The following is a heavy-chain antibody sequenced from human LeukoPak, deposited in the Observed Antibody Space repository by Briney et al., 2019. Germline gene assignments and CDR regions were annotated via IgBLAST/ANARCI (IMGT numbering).Heavy chain of an antibody. J-gene: IGHJ3*02. CDR1: GGTFSSYA. V-gene: IGHV1-69*10. CDR3: ARARTMITFGGIRHAFDI. CDR2: IIPLLGIT. Sequence: ASVKVSCKASGGTFSSYAMNWVRQAPGQGLEWVGGIIPLLGITNHAQKLQGRATVTADTSTNTAYMELSSLISDDTAVYYCARARTMITFGGIRHAFDIWGQGTLVTVSS. D-gene: IGHD3-16*01.